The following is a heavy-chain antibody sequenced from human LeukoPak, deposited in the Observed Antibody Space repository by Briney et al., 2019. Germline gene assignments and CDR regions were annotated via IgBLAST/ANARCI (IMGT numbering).Heavy chain of an antibody. J-gene: IGHJ4*02. CDR2: ISSSSSYI. CDR1: GFTFSSYA. Sequence: GGSLRLSCAASGFTFSSYAMSWVRQAPGKGLEWVSSISSSSSYIYYADSVKGRFTISRDNAKNSLYLQMNSLRAEDTAVYYCAREKRDIVATTSVSDYWGQGTLVTVSS. CDR3: AREKRDIVATTSVSDY. D-gene: IGHD5-12*01. V-gene: IGHV3-21*01.